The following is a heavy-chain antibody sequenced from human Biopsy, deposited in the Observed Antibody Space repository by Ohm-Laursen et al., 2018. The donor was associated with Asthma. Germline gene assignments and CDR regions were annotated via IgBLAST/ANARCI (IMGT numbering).Heavy chain of an antibody. CDR2: INGKSNSI. CDR3: ARGDSSGWSHYYFDY. D-gene: IGHD6-19*01. V-gene: IGHV3-11*01. CDR1: GFTFSDYY. Sequence: SLRLSCTASGFTFSDYYMSWIRQAPGKGLEWISYINGKSNSIEYADSVKGRFTISRDNAKNSLYLQMNSLRAEDTAVYYCARGDSSGWSHYYFDYWGQGTLVTVS. J-gene: IGHJ4*02.